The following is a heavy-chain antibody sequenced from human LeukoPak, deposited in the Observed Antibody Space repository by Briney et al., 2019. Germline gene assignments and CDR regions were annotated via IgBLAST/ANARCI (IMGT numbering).Heavy chain of an antibody. CDR3: ARTEQWLVPLYYYYGMDV. D-gene: IGHD6-19*01. V-gene: IGHV1-8*01. Sequence: ASVKVSCKASGYTFTSYDMNWVRQATGQGLEWMGWMNPNSGNTGYAQKFQGRVTMTRNTSISTAYMELSSLRSEDTAVYYCARTEQWLVPLYYYYGMDVWGQGTTVTVSS. CDR2: MNPNSGNT. J-gene: IGHJ6*02. CDR1: GYTFTSYD.